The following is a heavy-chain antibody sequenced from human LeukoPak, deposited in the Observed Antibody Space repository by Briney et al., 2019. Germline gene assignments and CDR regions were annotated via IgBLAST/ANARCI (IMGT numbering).Heavy chain of an antibody. J-gene: IGHJ4*02. CDR2: ITGSGDTT. CDR1: GLTVSRSY. Sequence: WGSLRLSCAASGLTVSRSYMIWVRQAPGKGLEWVSGITGSGDTTFYADSVKGRFTISRDNSKNTLYLQMHSLRAEDTAVYYCVKDYSTIAAAAHPLFDYWGQGALVTVSS. V-gene: IGHV3-23*01. D-gene: IGHD6-13*01. CDR3: VKDYSTIAAAAHPLFDY.